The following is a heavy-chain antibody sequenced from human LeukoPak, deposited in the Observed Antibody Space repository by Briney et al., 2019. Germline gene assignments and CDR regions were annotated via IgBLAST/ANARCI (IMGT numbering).Heavy chain of an antibody. V-gene: IGHV3-21*01. J-gene: IGHJ4*02. Sequence: GGSLRLSCAASGFTFSSYSMNWVRQAPGKGLEWVSSISSSSSYIYYADSVKGRFTISRDNAKNSLYLQMNSLRAEDTAVYYCARDPINSSGSGGFWGQGTLVTVSS. CDR2: ISSSSSYI. CDR1: GFTFSSYS. D-gene: IGHD6-19*01. CDR3: ARDPINSSGSGGF.